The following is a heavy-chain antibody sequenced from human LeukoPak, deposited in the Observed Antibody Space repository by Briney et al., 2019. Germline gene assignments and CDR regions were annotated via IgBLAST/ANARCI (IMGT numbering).Heavy chain of an antibody. CDR3: ARRSRDGYIV. CDR2: IYYVGNT. Sequence: SETLSLTCSVSGGSISSSTYYWAWIRQPPGKGLEWIGTIYYVGNTYYDPSLKSRVTISVDTSKNQFSLNLGSVTAADTAVYYCARRSRDGYIVWGQGTLVTVSA. J-gene: IGHJ4*02. CDR1: GGSISSSTYY. V-gene: IGHV4-39*01. D-gene: IGHD5-24*01.